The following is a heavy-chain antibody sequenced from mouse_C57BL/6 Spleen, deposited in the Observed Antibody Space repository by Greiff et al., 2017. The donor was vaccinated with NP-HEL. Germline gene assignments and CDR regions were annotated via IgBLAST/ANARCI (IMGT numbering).Heavy chain of an antibody. D-gene: IGHD2-1*01. Sequence: QVQLQQPGAELVKPGASVKMSCKASGYTFTSYWITWVKQRPGQGLEWIGDIYPGSGSTNYNEKFKSKATLTVDTSSSTAYMQLSSLTSEDSAVYYCARKGSTYGNYPHYDYWGQGTTLTVSS. CDR1: GYTFTSYW. CDR2: IYPGSGST. CDR3: ARKGSTYGNYPHYDY. J-gene: IGHJ2*01. V-gene: IGHV1-55*01.